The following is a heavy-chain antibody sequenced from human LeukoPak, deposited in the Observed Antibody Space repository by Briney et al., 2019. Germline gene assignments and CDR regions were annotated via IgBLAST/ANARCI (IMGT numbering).Heavy chain of an antibody. V-gene: IGHV1-18*01. CDR1: GYIFTSYG. CDR3: ARDVHPHSSWSVSFDY. CDR2: ISAYNGNT. J-gene: IGHJ4*02. D-gene: IGHD6-13*01. Sequence: ASVKVSCKASGYIFTSYGISWVRQAPGQGLEWMGWISAYNGNTNYAQKLQGRVTMTTDTSTNTAYMELRSLRSDDTAVYYCARDVHPHSSWSVSFDYWGQGTLVTVSS.